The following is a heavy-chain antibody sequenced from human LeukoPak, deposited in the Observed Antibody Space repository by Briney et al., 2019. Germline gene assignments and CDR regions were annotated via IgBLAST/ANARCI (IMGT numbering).Heavy chain of an antibody. CDR3: AKDSGGSGTLDY. Sequence: GRSLRLSCAASGFTFSSYAMSWVRQAPGKGLEWVSAISGSGGSTYYADSVKGRFTISRDNSKNTLYLQMNSLRAEDTAVYYCAKDSGGSGTLDYWGQGTLVTVSS. CDR2: ISGSGGST. V-gene: IGHV3-23*01. D-gene: IGHD2-2*01. CDR1: GFTFSSYA. J-gene: IGHJ4*02.